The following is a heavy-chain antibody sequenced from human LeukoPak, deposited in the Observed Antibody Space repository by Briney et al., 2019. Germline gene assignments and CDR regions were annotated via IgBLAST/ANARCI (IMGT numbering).Heavy chain of an antibody. Sequence: SQTLSLTCTVSGGSISSGSYYWSWIRQPAGKGLEWVGRIYTSGSTNYNPSLKSRVTISVDTSKNQFSLKLSSVTAADTAVYYCARLRAYQPHAAFDIWGQGTMVTVSS. CDR1: GGSISSGSYY. CDR2: IYTSGST. J-gene: IGHJ3*02. D-gene: IGHD2-2*01. CDR3: ARLRAYQPHAAFDI. V-gene: IGHV4-61*02.